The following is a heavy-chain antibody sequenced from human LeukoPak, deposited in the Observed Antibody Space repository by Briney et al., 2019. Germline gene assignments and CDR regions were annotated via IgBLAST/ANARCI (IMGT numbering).Heavy chain of an antibody. D-gene: IGHD6-13*01. CDR1: GGSISSSSYY. CDR3: ARLGIAAAGSGIDY. V-gene: IGHV4-39*01. Sequence: MPSETLSLTCTVSGGSISSSSYYWGWIRQPPGKGLEWIGSIYYSGSTYYNPSPKSRVAISVDTSKNQFSLKLSSVTAAGTAVYYCARLGIAAAGSGIDYWGQGTLVTVSS. J-gene: IGHJ4*02. CDR2: IYYSGST.